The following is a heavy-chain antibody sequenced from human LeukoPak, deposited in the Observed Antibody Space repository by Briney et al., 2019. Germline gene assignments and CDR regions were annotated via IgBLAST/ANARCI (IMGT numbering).Heavy chain of an antibody. V-gene: IGHV4-4*07. CDR3: AREAGSYGYYYYMDV. D-gene: IGHD1-26*01. J-gene: IGHJ6*03. CDR2: IYTSGST. Sequence: SETLSLTCTVSGGSISSYYWSWIRQPAGKGLEWIGRIYTSGSTNYNPSLKSRVTMSVDTSKNQFSLKLSSVTAADTAVCYCAREAGSYGYYYYMDVWGKGTTVTVSS. CDR1: GGSISSYY.